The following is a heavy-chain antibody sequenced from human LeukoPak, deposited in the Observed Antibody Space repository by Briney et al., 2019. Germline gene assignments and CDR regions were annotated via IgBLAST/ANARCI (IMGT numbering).Heavy chain of an antibody. CDR2: IISRSSYI. CDR1: GFTFSSYS. CDR3: AVHYYDSSGYGGTDDY. V-gene: IGHV3-21*01. J-gene: IGHJ4*02. D-gene: IGHD3-22*01. Sequence: GGSLRLAWAASGFTFSSYSMNWVRQAPGNMLEWVSSIISRSSYIYYADSVKGRFTISRDNAKNSLYLQMNSLRAEDTAVYYCAVHYYDSSGYGGTDDYWGQGTLVTVSS.